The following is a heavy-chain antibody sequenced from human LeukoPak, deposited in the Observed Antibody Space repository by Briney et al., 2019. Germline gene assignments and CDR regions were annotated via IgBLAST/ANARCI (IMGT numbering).Heavy chain of an antibody. Sequence: GGSLRLSCAASGFTFSSYAMSWVRQAPGKGLEWVSAISGSGGSTYYADSVKGRFTISRDNSKNTLYLQMNSLRAEDTAVYYCANWDSSGGHLDYWGQGTLVTVSS. V-gene: IGHV3-23*01. D-gene: IGHD3-22*01. J-gene: IGHJ4*02. CDR2: ISGSGGST. CDR3: ANWDSSGGHLDY. CDR1: GFTFSSYA.